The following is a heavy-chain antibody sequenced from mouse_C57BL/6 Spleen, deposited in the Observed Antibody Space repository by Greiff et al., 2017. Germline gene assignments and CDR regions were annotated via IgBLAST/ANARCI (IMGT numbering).Heavy chain of an antibody. V-gene: IGHV1-64*01. Sequence: QVQLQQPGAELVKPGASVKLSCKASGYTFTSYWMHWVKQRPGQGLERIGMIHPNSGSTNYNEKFKSKATLTVDKSSSTAYMQLSSLTSEDSAVYYCARSLITTVVAPMAMDYWGQGTSVTVSS. CDR1: GYTFTSYW. D-gene: IGHD1-1*01. J-gene: IGHJ4*01. CDR2: IHPNSGST. CDR3: ARSLITTVVAPMAMDY.